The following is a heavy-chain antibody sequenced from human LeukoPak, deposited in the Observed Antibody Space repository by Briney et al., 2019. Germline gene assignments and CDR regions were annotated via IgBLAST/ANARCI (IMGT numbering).Heavy chain of an antibody. Sequence: ASVKVSCKASSYTFTSYGISWVRQAPGQGLEWMGWISAYNGNTNYAQKLQGRVTMTIDTSTSTAYMELRSLRSDDTAVYYCARGTAMVLDDNWFDPWGQGTLVTVSS. J-gene: IGHJ5*02. CDR3: ARGTAMVLDDNWFDP. CDR2: ISAYNGNT. CDR1: SYTFTSYG. V-gene: IGHV1-18*01. D-gene: IGHD5-18*01.